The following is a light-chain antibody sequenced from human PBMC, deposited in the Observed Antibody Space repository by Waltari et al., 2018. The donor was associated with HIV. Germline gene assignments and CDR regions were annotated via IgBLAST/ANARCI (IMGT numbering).Light chain of an antibody. CDR2: EVS. CDR3: ASYASSTNV. J-gene: IGLJ1*01. CDR1: SSDVGGYNY. Sequence: QSALTQPPSASGSPGQSVTISCTGTSSDVGGYNYVSWYQLHPGKAPKLMIYEVSKRPSGVPDRFSGSKSGNTASLTVSGLQSEDEADYFCASYASSTNVFGTGTKVTVL. V-gene: IGLV2-8*01.